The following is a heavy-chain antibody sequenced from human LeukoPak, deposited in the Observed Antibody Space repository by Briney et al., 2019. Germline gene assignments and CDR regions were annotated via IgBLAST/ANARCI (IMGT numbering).Heavy chain of an antibody. CDR3: ARGDIYFDF. J-gene: IGHJ4*02. CDR1: GYTFTGYY. CDR2: INPNSGGT. D-gene: IGHD2-15*01. V-gene: IGHV1-2*02. Sequence: GASVKVSCKASGYTFTGYYIHWVRQAPGQGLEWMGWINPNSGGTKYARKFQGRVTMTRDTSISTAYMELSRLRSDDTAVYYCARGDIYFDFWGQGTLVTVSS.